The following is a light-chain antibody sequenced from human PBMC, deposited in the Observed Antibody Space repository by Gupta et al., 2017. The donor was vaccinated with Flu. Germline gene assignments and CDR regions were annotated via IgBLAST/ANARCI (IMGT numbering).Light chain of an antibody. CDR2: GAT. J-gene: IGKJ4*01. CDR3: RHQDSCPLT. Sequence: DIQMTQSPSSLSASVGDRVTITCRASQGIRNALAWYQQKSGKAPKRLIYGATSMQSGVPSRFSGRGSGTEFTLTISSLQPEDFATYYCRHQDSCPLTFGRGTKVEIK. CDR1: QGIRNA. V-gene: IGKV1-17*01.